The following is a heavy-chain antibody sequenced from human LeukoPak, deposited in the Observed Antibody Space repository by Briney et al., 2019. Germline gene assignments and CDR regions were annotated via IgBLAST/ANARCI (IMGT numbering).Heavy chain of an antibody. J-gene: IGHJ5*02. CDR2: VDPEDGET. CDR1: GYTFTDYY. V-gene: IGHV1-69-2*01. Sequence: ASVKVSCKVSGYTFTDYYMHWVQQAPGKRLEWMGLVDPEDGETIYAEKFQGRVTITADTSTDTAYMELSSLRSEDTAVYYCAPLTIFGVAWGQGTLVTVSS. CDR3: APLTIFGVA. D-gene: IGHD3-3*01.